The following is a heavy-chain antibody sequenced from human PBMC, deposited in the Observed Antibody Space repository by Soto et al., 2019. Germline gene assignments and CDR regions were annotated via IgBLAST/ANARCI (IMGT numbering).Heavy chain of an antibody. D-gene: IGHD1-26*01. Sequence: PSETLSLTCAVYGGSFSGYYWSWIRQPPGKGLEWIGEINHSGSTNYNPSLKSRVTISVDTSKNQFSLKLSSVTAADTAVYYCARGGDGSLFDYWGQGTLVTVSS. CDR1: GGSFSGYY. J-gene: IGHJ4*02. CDR2: INHSGST. CDR3: ARGGDGSLFDY. V-gene: IGHV4-34*01.